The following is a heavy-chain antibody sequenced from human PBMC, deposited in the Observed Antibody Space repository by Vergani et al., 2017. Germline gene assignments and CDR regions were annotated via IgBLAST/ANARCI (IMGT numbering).Heavy chain of an antibody. CDR2: IFYSGNT. D-gene: IGHD6-25*01. CDR3: ARVDTQVPATSHFYYMDV. J-gene: IGHJ6*03. CDR1: GVSISSGDHC. V-gene: IGHV4-31*11. Sequence: QVQLQESGPGVVKPSQTLSLTCAVSGVSISSGDHCWTWIRQRPGKGLEWIGYIFYSGNTYDNPSLRSRLTISVDTSQNQFSLKLRSVTASDTAVYYCARVDTQVPATSHFYYMDVWGKGTTVVVSS.